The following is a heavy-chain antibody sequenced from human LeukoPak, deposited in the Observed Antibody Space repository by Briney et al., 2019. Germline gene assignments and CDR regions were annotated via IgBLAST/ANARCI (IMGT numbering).Heavy chain of an antibody. J-gene: IGHJ4*02. CDR3: ARSGGNDYGDYLMAAFDY. V-gene: IGHV3-21*01. Sequence: PGGSLRLSCAASGFTFSSYSMNWVRQAPGKGLEWVSSISSSSSYIYYADSVKGRFTISRDNARNSLYLQMNSLRAEDTAVYYCARSGGNDYGDYLMAAFDYWGQGTLVTVSS. CDR2: ISSSSSYI. D-gene: IGHD4-17*01. CDR1: GFTFSSYS.